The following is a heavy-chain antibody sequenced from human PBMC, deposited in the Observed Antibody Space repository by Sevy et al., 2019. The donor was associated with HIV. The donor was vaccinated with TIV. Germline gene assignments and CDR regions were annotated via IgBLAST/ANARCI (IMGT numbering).Heavy chain of an antibody. CDR2: IKSKIDGGTT. V-gene: IGHV3-15*01. D-gene: IGHD2-15*01. J-gene: IGHJ4*02. Sequence: GGSLRLSCAVSEFTFSNVWMNWVRQAPGKGLEWVGRIKSKIDGGTTDYAAPVKGRFTISRDDSKNTLYLQMNSLKTEDTAVYYCTTEPERLGYCSGGSCSGYWGQGTLVTVSS. CDR1: EFTFSNVW. CDR3: TTEPERLGYCSGGSCSGY.